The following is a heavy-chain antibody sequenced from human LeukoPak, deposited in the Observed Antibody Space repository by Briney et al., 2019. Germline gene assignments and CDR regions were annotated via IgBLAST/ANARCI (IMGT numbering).Heavy chain of an antibody. CDR3: ARDGSIAAGGPYHDAFDI. CDR1: GGTFSSYP. J-gene: IGHJ3*02. D-gene: IGHD6-13*01. V-gene: IGHV1-69*05. CDR2: IIPIFGTA. Sequence: SVKVSCKASGGTFSSYPISWVRQAPGQGLEWMGGIIPIFGTANYAQKFQGRVTITTDESTSTAYMELSSLRAEDTAVYYCARDGSIAAGGPYHDAFDIWGQGTMVTVSS.